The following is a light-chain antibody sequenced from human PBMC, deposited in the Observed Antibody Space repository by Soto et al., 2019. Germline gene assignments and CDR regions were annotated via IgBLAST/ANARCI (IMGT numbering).Light chain of an antibody. Sequence: QSALTQPPSASGSRGQSGTISCTGTSVDINYVSWFQQHPGKAPKLIICEVTKRPSGVPDRFSGSKSGNTASLTVSGLQDDDEADYYCSSYAGRDIWVFGGGTKVTVL. J-gene: IGLJ3*02. CDR1: SVDINY. CDR2: EVT. V-gene: IGLV2-8*01. CDR3: SSYAGRDIWV.